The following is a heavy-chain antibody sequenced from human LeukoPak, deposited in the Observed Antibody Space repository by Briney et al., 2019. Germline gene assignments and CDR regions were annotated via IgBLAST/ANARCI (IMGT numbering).Heavy chain of an antibody. CDR2: INPNSGGT. V-gene: IGHV1-2*02. CDR1: GYTFTSYG. Sequence: GASVKVSCQTSGYTFTSYGYSWVRQAPGQGLERMGWINPNSGGTNYAQKFQGRVTMTRDTSISTAYMELSRLRSDDTAVYYCARDSSGGGTTVTTSWFDPWGQGTLVTVSS. D-gene: IGHD4-11*01. CDR3: ARDSSGGGTTVTTSWFDP. J-gene: IGHJ5*02.